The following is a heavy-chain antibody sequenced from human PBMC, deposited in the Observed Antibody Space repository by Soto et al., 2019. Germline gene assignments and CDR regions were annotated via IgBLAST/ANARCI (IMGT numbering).Heavy chain of an antibody. CDR1: AFTFTNDA. CDR2: ISGSGGST. CDR3: AKRGHSTSWYWFDP. V-gene: IGHV3-23*01. J-gene: IGHJ5*02. D-gene: IGHD6-13*01. Sequence: EVQLLESEGGLVQPGGSLRLSCAASAFTFTNDAMSWVRQAPGKGLEWVSSISGSGGSTYYADSVQGRFTISRDNSNNTLYLQMDSLRAEDTAVYFCAKRGHSTSWYWFDPWGQGTQVTVSS.